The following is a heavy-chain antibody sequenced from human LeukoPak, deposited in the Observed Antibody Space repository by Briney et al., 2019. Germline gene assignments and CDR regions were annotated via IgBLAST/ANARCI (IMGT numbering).Heavy chain of an antibody. D-gene: IGHD5-18*01. CDR1: GSSISSYY. CDR2: IYYSGST. J-gene: IGHJ4*02. Sequence: SETLSLTCTVSGSSISSYYWSWIRQPPGKGLEWIGYIYYSGSTNYNPSLKSRVTISVDTSKNQFSLKLSSVTAADTAVYYCARLTFPFNSAMVTLFDYWGQGTLVTVSS. CDR3: ARLTFPFNSAMVTLFDY. V-gene: IGHV4-59*08.